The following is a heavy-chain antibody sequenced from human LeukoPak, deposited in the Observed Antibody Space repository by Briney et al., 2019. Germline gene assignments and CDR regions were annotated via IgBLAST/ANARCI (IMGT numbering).Heavy chain of an antibody. V-gene: IGHV1-18*01. CDR1: GYTSTNYG. D-gene: IGHD3-10*01. CDR2: ISGYNGNT. Sequence: ASVKVSCKASGYTSTNYGISWVRQAPGQGLEWMGWISGYNGNTNYAQKFQGRVTVTTDTSTSTAYMELRSLRSDDTAVYYCARNHDYYGSGSYYNPVGYFDYWGQGTLVTVSS. J-gene: IGHJ4*02. CDR3: ARNHDYYGSGSYYNPVGYFDY.